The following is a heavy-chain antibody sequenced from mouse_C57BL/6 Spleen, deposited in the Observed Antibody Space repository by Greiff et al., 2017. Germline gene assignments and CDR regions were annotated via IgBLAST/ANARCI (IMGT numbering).Heavy chain of an antibody. J-gene: IGHJ2*01. V-gene: IGHV1-52*01. CDR2: IDPSDSET. CDR1: GYTFTSYW. D-gene: IGHD2-3*01. CDR3: ASQGYLGYFDY. Sequence: VQLQQPGAELVRPGSSVKLSCKASGYTFTSYWMHWVKQRPIQGLEWIGNIDPSDSETHYNQKFKDKATLTVDKSSSTAYMQLSSLTSEDSAVYYCASQGYLGYFDYWGQGTTLTVSS.